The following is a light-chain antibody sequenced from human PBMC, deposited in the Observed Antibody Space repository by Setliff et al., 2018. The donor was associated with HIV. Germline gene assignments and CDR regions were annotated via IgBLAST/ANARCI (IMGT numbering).Light chain of an antibody. CDR2: EVS. Sequence: ALTQPASVSGSPGQSITISCTGTSSDVGDYNLVSWYQHHPGKAPKLMIYEVSKRPAGVSNRFSGSKSGNTASLTISGLRAEDEADYYCCSYAGSSTFVVFGGGTQLTVL. V-gene: IGLV2-23*02. CDR3: CSYAGSSTFVV. CDR1: SSDVGDYNL. J-gene: IGLJ2*01.